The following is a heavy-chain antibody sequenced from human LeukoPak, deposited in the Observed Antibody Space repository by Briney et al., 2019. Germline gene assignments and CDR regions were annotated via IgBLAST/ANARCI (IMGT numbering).Heavy chain of an antibody. CDR2: ISYIGSP. CDR3: ARDPTTVTKGLDI. D-gene: IGHD4-17*01. Sequence: PSETLSLTRPVSGGSFSSHYWSWIRQPPGKGLEWIGYISYIGSPNYNPSLKSRVTISVDTSKNQFSLKLSSVTAADTAVYYCARDPTTVTKGLDIWGQGTMVTVSS. V-gene: IGHV4-59*11. J-gene: IGHJ3*02. CDR1: GGSFSSHY.